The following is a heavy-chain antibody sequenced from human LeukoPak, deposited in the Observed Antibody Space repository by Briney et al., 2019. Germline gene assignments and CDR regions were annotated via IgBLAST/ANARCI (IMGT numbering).Heavy chain of an antibody. CDR3: ARDRPYDSWSGNPIDY. V-gene: IGHV1-69*05. CDR2: IIPIFGTA. J-gene: IGHJ4*02. D-gene: IGHD3-3*01. CDR1: GGTFSSYA. Sequence: GASVKVSCKASGGTFSSYAISWVRQAPGQGLEWMGGIIPIFGTANYAQKFQGRVTITTDESTSTAYMELSSLRSEDTAVYYCARDRPYDSWSGNPIDYWGQGTLVTVSS.